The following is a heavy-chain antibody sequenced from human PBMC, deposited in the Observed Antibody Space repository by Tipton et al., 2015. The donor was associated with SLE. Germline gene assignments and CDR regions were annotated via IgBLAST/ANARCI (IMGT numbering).Heavy chain of an antibody. D-gene: IGHD6-19*01. Sequence: LRLSCTVSGGSISSYYWSWIRQPPGKGLEWIGYIYYSGSTNYNPSLKSRVTISVDTSKNQFSLKLSSVTAADTAVYYCARSRIAVAGNWFDPWSQGTLVTVSS. V-gene: IGHV4-59*01. CDR1: GGSISSYY. CDR3: ARSRIAVAGNWFDP. J-gene: IGHJ5*02. CDR2: IYYSGST.